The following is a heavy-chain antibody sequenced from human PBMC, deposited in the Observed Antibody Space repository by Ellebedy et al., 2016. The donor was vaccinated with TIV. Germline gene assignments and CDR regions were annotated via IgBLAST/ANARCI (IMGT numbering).Heavy chain of an antibody. J-gene: IGHJ4*02. CDR3: ARVQPRIVGATRTLDY. Sequence: ASVKVSCXASGYTFTSYDINWVRQATGQGLEWMGWMNPNSGNTGYAQKFQGRVTMTRDTSISTAYMELSRLRSDDTAVYYCARVQPRIVGATRTLDYWGQGTLVTVSS. D-gene: IGHD1-26*01. V-gene: IGHV1-8*01. CDR1: GYTFTSYD. CDR2: MNPNSGNT.